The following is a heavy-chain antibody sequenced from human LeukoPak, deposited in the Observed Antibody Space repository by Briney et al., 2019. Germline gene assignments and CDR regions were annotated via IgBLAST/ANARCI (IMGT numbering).Heavy chain of an antibody. CDR2: IYHSGST. CDR1: GGSISGHY. J-gene: IGHJ4*02. D-gene: IGHD6-19*01. CDR3: ARGGIAVAAPHY. Sequence: KPSETLSLTCTVSGGSISGHYWSWTRQPPGNGLEWIGYIYHSGSTNYNPSLKSRVTISVDTSKNQFSLKLTSVTAADTAVYYCARGGIAVAAPHYWGQGTLVTVSS. V-gene: IGHV4-59*11.